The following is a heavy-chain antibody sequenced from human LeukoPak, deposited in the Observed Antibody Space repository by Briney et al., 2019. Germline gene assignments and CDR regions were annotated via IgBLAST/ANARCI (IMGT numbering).Heavy chain of an antibody. CDR1: GGSISSYY. CDR2: IYYSGST. Sequence: SETLSLTCTVSGGSISSYYWSWIRQPPGKGLEWIGYIYYSGSTNYNPSLKSRVTISVDTSKNQFSLKLSSVTAADTAVYYCARHEDRMWFGESLFGYWGQGTLVTVSS. CDR3: ARHEDRMWFGESLFGY. D-gene: IGHD3-10*01. V-gene: IGHV4-59*08. J-gene: IGHJ4*02.